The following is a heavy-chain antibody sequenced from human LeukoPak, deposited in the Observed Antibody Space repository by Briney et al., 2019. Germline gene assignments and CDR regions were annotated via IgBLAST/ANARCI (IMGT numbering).Heavy chain of an antibody. CDR1: GFTFSSYA. V-gene: IGHV3-23*01. D-gene: IGHD2-2*01. J-gene: IGHJ5*02. Sequence: GGSLRLSCAASGFTFSSYAMSWVRQAPGKGLEWVSAIGGSGGSTYYADPVKGRFTISRDNSKNTLYLQMNSLRAEDTAVYYCAKDPDCSSTSCYDFRFDPWGQGTLVTVSS. CDR3: AKDPDCSSTSCYDFRFDP. CDR2: IGGSGGST.